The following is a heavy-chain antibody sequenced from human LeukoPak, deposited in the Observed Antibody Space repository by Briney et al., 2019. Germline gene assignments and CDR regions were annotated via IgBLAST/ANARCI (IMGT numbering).Heavy chain of an antibody. J-gene: IGHJ3*02. CDR2: IYTSGST. CDR1: GGSISSGSYY. Sequence: SETLSLTCTVSGGSISSGSYYWSWIRQPAGKGLEWIGRIYTSGSTNYNPSLKSRVTISVDTSKNQFSLKLSSVTAADTAIYYCARRMAFDIWGQGTMVTVSS. D-gene: IGHD2-8*01. V-gene: IGHV4-61*02. CDR3: ARRMAFDI.